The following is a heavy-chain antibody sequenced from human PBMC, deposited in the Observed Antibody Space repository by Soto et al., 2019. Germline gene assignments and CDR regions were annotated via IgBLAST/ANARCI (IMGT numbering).Heavy chain of an antibody. Sequence: PGGSLRVSCAASGFTFISYALTWVRQAPWKGLEWVSAISGSGGSTFYADSLKGRFTISRDNSNNTLYLQMNSLRAEDTAVYYCAKDKGSLGSGSYGIFDYWGQGTLVTVS. CDR1: GFTFISYA. CDR3: AKDKGSLGSGSYGIFDY. CDR2: ISGSGGST. V-gene: IGHV3-23*01. D-gene: IGHD3-10*02. J-gene: IGHJ4*02.